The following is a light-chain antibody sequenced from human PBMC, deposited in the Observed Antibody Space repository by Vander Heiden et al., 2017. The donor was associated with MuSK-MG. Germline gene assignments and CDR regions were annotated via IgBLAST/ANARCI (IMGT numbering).Light chain of an antibody. CDR3: QQYYTSLVWT. Sequence: QMTQSPSSLSASVGDRVTITCRTSQAISNSLAWYQQKPGKVPKLLVYGASTLESGVPSSVTGSGSGTNFTLTISGLQPEDFATYYCQQYYTSLVWTFGQGTKVEI. CDR1: QAISNS. CDR2: GAS. J-gene: IGKJ1*01. V-gene: IGKV1-NL1*01.